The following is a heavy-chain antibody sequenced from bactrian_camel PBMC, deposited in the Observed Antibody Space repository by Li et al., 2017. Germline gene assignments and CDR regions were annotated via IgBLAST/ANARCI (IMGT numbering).Heavy chain of an antibody. CDR3: AAGDRLQRPAYGGACPSPTY. D-gene: IGHD6*01. CDR1: GFVYTGYC. Sequence: VQLVESGGGLVQSGGSLRLSCARSGFVYTGYCISWSRQAPGKEREVVAAVAPDGSPSYADSVKGRFTITQGNAKMSLFLQMNLLKPEDTAVYYCAAGDRLQRPAYGGACPSPTYWGQGTQVTVS. J-gene: IGHJ4*01. V-gene: IGHV3S53*01. CDR2: VAPDGSP.